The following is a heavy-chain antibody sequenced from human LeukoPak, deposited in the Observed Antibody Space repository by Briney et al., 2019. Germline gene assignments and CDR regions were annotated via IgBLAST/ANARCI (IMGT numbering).Heavy chain of an antibody. Sequence: SETLSLTCTVSGGSISSGGYYWSWIRQHPGKGLEWIGYIYYSGSTYYNPSLKSRVTISVDTSKNHFSLKLSSVTAADTAVYYCARVIAAAAEYYFDYWGQGILVTVSS. CDR2: IYYSGST. V-gene: IGHV4-31*03. CDR3: ARVIAAAAEYYFDY. J-gene: IGHJ4*02. CDR1: GGSISSGGYY. D-gene: IGHD6-13*01.